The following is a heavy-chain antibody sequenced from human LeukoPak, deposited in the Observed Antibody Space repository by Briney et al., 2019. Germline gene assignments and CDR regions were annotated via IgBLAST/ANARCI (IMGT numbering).Heavy chain of an antibody. CDR2: ISGSGGST. Sequence: GGSLRLSCAASGFTFSSYAMSWVRQAPGKGLEWVSAISGSGGSTYYADSVEGRFTISRDNSKNTLYLQMNSLRAVDTAVYYCAKAGDSSGYYYEDYWGQGTLVTVSS. CDR3: AKAGDSSGYYYEDY. V-gene: IGHV3-23*01. J-gene: IGHJ4*02. D-gene: IGHD3-22*01. CDR1: GFTFSSYA.